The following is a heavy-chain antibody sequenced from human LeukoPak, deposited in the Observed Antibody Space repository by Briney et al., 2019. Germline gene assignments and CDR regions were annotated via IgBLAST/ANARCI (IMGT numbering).Heavy chain of an antibody. Sequence: ASVKVSCKASGYTFTGYYMHWVRQAPGQGLEWMGWINPNSGCTNYAQKFQGRVTMTRDTSISTAYMELSRLRSDDTAVYYCALRSSWYPNPNDYWGQGTLVTVSS. CDR1: GYTFTGYY. D-gene: IGHD6-13*01. V-gene: IGHV1-2*02. J-gene: IGHJ4*02. CDR3: ALRSSWYPNPNDY. CDR2: INPNSGCT.